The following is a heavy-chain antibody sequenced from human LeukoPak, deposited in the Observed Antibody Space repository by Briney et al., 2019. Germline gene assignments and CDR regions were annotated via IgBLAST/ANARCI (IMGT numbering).Heavy chain of an antibody. CDR1: GGSISSYY. CDR3: ARGGGRGGAIDY. J-gene: IGHJ4*02. Sequence: PSETLSLTCTVSGGSISSYYWSWIRQPPGKGLEWIGYIYHSGSTYYNPSLKSRVTISVDRSKNQFSLKLSSVTAADTAVYYCARGGGRGGAIDYWGQGTLVTVSS. CDR2: IYHSGST. D-gene: IGHD1-26*01. V-gene: IGHV4-59*01.